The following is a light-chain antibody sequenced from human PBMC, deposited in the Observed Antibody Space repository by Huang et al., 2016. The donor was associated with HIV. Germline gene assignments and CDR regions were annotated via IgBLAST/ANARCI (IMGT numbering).Light chain of an antibody. J-gene: IGKJ4*01. CDR2: KVS. CDR3: MQGTHWPLT. Sequence: DVVMTQSPLSLPVTLGQPASISCRSSLSLVNGEGNTYLNWFQQRPGQSPRRLIYKVSNRDSGVPDRFSGSGSGTDFTLKISRVEAEDVGVYYCMQGTHWPLTFGGGTKVEIK. CDR1: LSLVNGEGNTY. V-gene: IGKV2-30*01.